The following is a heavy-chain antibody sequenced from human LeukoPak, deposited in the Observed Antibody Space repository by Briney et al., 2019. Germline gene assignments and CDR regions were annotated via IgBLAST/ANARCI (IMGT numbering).Heavy chain of an antibody. V-gene: IGHV4-59*01. D-gene: IGHD3-22*01. CDR2: IYYSGST. CDR1: GGSISSYY. Sequence: SETLSLTCTVSGGSISSYYWSWIRQPPGEGLEWIGYIYYSGSTNYNPSLKSRVTISVDTSKNQFSLKLSSVTAADTAVYYCARDVIVVGHHFDPWGQGTLVTVSS. CDR3: ARDVIVVGHHFDP. J-gene: IGHJ5*02.